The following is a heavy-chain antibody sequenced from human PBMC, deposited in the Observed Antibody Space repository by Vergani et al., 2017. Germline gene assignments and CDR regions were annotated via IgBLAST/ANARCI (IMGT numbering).Heavy chain of an antibody. CDR1: GFDFTNSA. D-gene: IGHD5-18*01. J-gene: IGHJ4*02. CDR2: ITRGSKSI. V-gene: IGHV3-21*01. CDR3: ARTRSPIAMIRQFEQ. Sequence: EVQLVESGGGVVKPGGSLTISCATSGFDFTNSAMSWIRQAPGRWLQWVSSITRGSKSIYYADSVKGRFTITRDDVKKSLLLRMNNLKVDDTAIYYCARTRSPIAMIRQFEQWGQGTLVTVSS.